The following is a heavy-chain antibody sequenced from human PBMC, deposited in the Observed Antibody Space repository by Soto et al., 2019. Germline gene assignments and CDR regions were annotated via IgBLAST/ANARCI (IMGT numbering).Heavy chain of an antibody. CDR2: ISAYNGNT. D-gene: IGHD3-22*01. V-gene: IGHV1-18*01. J-gene: IGHJ4*02. Sequence: GASVKVSCKASGYTFTSYGISWVRQAPGQGLEWMGWISAYNGNTNYAQKLQGRVTMTTDTSTSTAYMELRSLRSDDTAVYYCARDWGYYYDSSGYFDYWGQGTLVTVSS. CDR1: GYTFTSYG. CDR3: ARDWGYYYDSSGYFDY.